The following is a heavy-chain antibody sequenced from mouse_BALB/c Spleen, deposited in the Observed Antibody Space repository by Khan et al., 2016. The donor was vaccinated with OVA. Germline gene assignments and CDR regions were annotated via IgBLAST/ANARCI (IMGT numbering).Heavy chain of an antibody. CDR2: IWGGGST. Sequence: QMQLEESGPGLVAPSQTLSITCSVSVFSLPVYGVSWFRHPLGKGLVSLGVIWGGGSTHYYSALTSRLSISKDNPKNQVVLKMNSLLTDDAAMKYYAERVCSDYFAMDYWGQGTSVTVSS. V-gene: IGHV2-6-5*01. CDR1: VFSLPVYG. CDR3: AERVCSDYFAMDY. J-gene: IGHJ4*01.